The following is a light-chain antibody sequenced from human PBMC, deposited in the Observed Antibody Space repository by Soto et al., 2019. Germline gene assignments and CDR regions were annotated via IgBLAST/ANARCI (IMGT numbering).Light chain of an antibody. J-gene: IGKJ4*01. CDR1: QSISSW. V-gene: IGKV1-5*03. CDR2: KAS. CDR3: QQYNSYPLT. Sequence: DIQKTQSPSTLSASVGDRVTITCRASQSISSWLAWYQQKPGKAPKLLIYKASSLESGVPSRFSGSGSGTEFTRSISSLQPDDFATYYCQQYNSYPLTFGGGTKVEIK.